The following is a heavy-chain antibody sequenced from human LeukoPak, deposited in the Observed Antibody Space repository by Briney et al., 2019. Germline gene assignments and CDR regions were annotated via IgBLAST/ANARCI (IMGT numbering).Heavy chain of an antibody. CDR2: ISYDGSNK. Sequence: GGSLRLSCAASGFTFSSYAMHWVRQAPGKGLEWVAVISYDGSNKYYADSVKGRFTISRDNSKNTLYLQMNSLRAEDTAVYYCARVVGLRLGELSLGYWGQGTLVTVSS. J-gene: IGHJ4*02. CDR3: ARVVGLRLGELSLGY. D-gene: IGHD3-16*02. V-gene: IGHV3-30-3*01. CDR1: GFTFSSYA.